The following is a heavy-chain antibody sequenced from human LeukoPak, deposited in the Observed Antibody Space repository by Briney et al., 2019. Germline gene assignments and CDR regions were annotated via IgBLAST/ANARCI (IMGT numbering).Heavy chain of an antibody. V-gene: IGHV1-2*06. CDR1: GYTFTGYY. D-gene: IGHD2-2*01. CDR3: ARYCSSTSCYSDY. J-gene: IGHJ4*02. Sequence: ASVKVSCKASGYTFTGYYMHWVRQAPGQGLEYMGRINPISGGTVYAQKFQGRVTMTRDTSITTAYMELTRLRSDDTAVYYCARYCSSTSCYSDYWGQGTLVTASS. CDR2: INPISGGT.